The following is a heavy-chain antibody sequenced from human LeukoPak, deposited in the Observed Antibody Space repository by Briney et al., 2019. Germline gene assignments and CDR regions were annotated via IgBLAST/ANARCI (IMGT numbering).Heavy chain of an antibody. J-gene: IGHJ4*02. V-gene: IGHV4-34*01. CDR2: INHSGST. D-gene: IGHD2-2*01. CDR1: GGSFSGYY. CDR3: ARGTGVVPAASLDY. Sequence: SETLSLTCAVYGGSFSGYYWSWIRQPPGKGPEWIGEINHSGSTNYNPSLKSRVTISVDTSKNQFSLKLSSVTAADTAVYYCARGTGVVPAASLDYWGQGTLVTVSS.